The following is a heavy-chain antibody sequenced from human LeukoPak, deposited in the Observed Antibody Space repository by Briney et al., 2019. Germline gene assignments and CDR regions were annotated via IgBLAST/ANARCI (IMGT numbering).Heavy chain of an antibody. CDR1: GFTFSAYH. J-gene: IGHJ4*02. D-gene: IGHD1-1*01. CDR2: IKSKTDGGTT. Sequence: GGSLRLSCAASGFTFSAYHINWVRQAPGKGLEWVGRIKSKTDGGTTDYAAPVKGRFTISRDDSKNTLYLQMNSLKTEDTAVYYCTTGLGINWNDLGSFDYWGQGTLVTVSS. CDR3: TTGLGINWNDLGSFDY. V-gene: IGHV3-15*07.